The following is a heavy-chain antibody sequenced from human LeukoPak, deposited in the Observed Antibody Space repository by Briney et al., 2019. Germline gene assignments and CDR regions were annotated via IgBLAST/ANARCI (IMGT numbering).Heavy chain of an antibody. D-gene: IGHD3-22*01. CDR3: ARGRPMIVVVSHFDY. J-gene: IGHJ4*02. V-gene: IGHV3-30-3*01. Sequence: GRSLRLSCAASGFTFSSYAMHWVRQAPGKGLEWVAVISYDGSNKYYADSVKGRFTISRDNSKNTLYLQMNSLRAEDTAVYYCARGRPMIVVVSHFDYWGQGTLVTVSS. CDR2: ISYDGSNK. CDR1: GFTFSSYA.